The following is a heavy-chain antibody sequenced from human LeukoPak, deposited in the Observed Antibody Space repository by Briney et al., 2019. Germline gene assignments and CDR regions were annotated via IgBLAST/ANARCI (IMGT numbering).Heavy chain of an antibody. J-gene: IGHJ4*02. D-gene: IGHD3-10*01. V-gene: IGHV1-18*04. CDR2: ISAYNGNT. CDR1: GYTFTGYY. Sequence: GASVKVSCKASGYTFTGYYMHWVRQAPGQGLEWMGWISAYNGNTNYAQKLQGRVTMTTDTSTSTAYMELRSLRSDDTAVYYCARVWFGDTFDYWGQGILVTVSS. CDR3: ARVWFGDTFDY.